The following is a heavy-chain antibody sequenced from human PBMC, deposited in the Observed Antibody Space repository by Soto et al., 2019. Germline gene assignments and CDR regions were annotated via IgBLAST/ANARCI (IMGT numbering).Heavy chain of an antibody. CDR2: IDYTGGTT. D-gene: IGHD6-19*01. CDR1: GFTFSILA. V-gene: IGHV3-23*01. J-gene: IGHJ4*02. CDR3: AKDASRTSGWYYFDY. Sequence: GGSLRLSCAASGFTFSILAMGWVRQAPGKGLEWVSVIDYTGGTTYYTDSGKGRFIISRDNSKKMLYLQMNSLRAEDTAVYYCAKDASRTSGWYYFDYWGQGALVTVSS.